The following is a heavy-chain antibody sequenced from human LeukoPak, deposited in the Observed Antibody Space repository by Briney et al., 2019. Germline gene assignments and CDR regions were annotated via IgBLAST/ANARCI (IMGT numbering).Heavy chain of an antibody. V-gene: IGHV3-9*01. J-gene: IGHJ4*02. CDR1: GFTFDDYA. CDR3: AKAAVPGIAAAGTSE. Sequence: GGSLRLSCAASGFTFDDYAMHWVRQAPGKGLEWVSGISWNSGSIGYADSVKGRFAISGDNAKNSLYLQMNSLRAEDTALYYCAKAAVPGIAAAGTSEWGQGTLVTVSS. CDR2: ISWNSGSI. D-gene: IGHD6-13*01.